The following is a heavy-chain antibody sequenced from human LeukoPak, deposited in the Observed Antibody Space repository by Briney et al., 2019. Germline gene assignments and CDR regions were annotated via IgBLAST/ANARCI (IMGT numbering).Heavy chain of an antibody. CDR1: GYTLTELS. D-gene: IGHD3-10*01. CDR3: ATPHMGSGSYYIY. J-gene: IGHJ4*02. CDR2: FDPEDGET. V-gene: IGHV1-24*01. Sequence: ASVTVSCRVSGYTLTELSMHWVRQAPGKGLEWMGGFDPEDGETIYAQKFQGRVTVTEDTSTDTAYMELSSLRSEDTAVYYCATPHMGSGSYYIYWGQGTLVTVSS.